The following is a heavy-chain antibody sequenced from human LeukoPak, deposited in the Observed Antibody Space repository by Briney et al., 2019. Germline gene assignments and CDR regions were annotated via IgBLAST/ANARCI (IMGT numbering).Heavy chain of an antibody. CDR1: GGSISSYY. Sequence: SETLSLTCTVSGGSISSYYWSWIRQPPGKGLEWIGYIYYSGSTNYNPSLTSRVTISVDTSKNQFSLKLSSVSAAETAVYDCARVGRAVGWIDWGQGTLVTVSS. J-gene: IGHJ4*02. CDR3: ARVGRAVGWID. V-gene: IGHV4-59*01. CDR2: IYYSGST. D-gene: IGHD6-19*01.